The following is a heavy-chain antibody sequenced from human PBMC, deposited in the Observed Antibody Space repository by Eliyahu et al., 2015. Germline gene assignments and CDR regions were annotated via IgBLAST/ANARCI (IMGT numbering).Heavy chain of an antibody. V-gene: IGHV4-34*02. D-gene: IGHD5-24*01. CDR1: GGSFSGYF. CDR3: ARGRNSPRDFDS. J-gene: IGHJ4*02. Sequence: QVPLEQWGAGLLRPSETLSLTCAVNGGSFSGYFWTWIRQTPGKGLEWIWGVAERGGINYNPSLKSRVTISADTSKNQFSLRLPSVTAADTAVYYCARGRNSPRDFDSWGRGTLVSVSS. CDR2: VAERGGI.